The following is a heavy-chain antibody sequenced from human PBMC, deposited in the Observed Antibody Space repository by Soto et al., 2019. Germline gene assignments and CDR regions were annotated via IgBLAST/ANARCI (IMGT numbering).Heavy chain of an antibody. CDR2: IKQDGSEK. Sequence: PGGSLRLSCAASGFTFSSYWMSWVRQAPGKGLEWVANIKQDGSEKYYVDSVKGRFTISRDNAKNSLYLQMNSLRAEDTAVYYCASDVYYYDSSGLDAFDIWGQGTMVTVSS. J-gene: IGHJ3*02. CDR1: GFTFSSYW. CDR3: ASDVYYYDSSGLDAFDI. D-gene: IGHD3-22*01. V-gene: IGHV3-7*05.